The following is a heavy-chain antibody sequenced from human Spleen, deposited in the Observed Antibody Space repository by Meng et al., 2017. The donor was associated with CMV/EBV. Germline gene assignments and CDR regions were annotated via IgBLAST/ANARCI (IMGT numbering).Heavy chain of an antibody. CDR1: TFTGYF. CDR3: ASGMGTNRYRTIVDRFDP. V-gene: IGHV1-2*02. Sequence: TFTGYFINWVRQAPGQGLEWMGWINPDRGGTNYAQKFQGRVTMTRDTSISTAYMELSRLTSDDTAVYYCASGMGTNRYRTIVDRFDPWGQGTLVTVSS. J-gene: IGHJ5*02. D-gene: IGHD5-18*01. CDR2: INPDRGGT.